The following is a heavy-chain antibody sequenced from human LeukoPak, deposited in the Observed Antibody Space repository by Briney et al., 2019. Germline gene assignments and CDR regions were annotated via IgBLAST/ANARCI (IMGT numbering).Heavy chain of an antibody. CDR1: GGTFSSYT. CDR3: ARDPVYYYDSSGYPFDY. V-gene: IGHV1-69*04. Sequence: ASVKASCKASGGTFSSYTISWVRQAPGQGLEWMGRIIPILGMANYAQKFQGRVTIAADKSTSTAYMELSSLRSEDTAVYYCARDPVYYYDSSGYPFDYWGQGTLVTVSS. J-gene: IGHJ4*02. CDR2: IIPILGMA. D-gene: IGHD3-22*01.